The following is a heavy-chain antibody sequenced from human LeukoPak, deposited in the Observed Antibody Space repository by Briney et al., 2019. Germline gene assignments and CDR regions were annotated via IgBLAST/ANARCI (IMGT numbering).Heavy chain of an antibody. CDR3: ARDQLPDIVVVPAATAS. CDR1: GYTFTSYG. V-gene: IGHV1-18*01. CDR2: ISAYNGNT. J-gene: IGHJ5*02. D-gene: IGHD2-2*01. Sequence: VASVKVSCKASGYTFTSYGIGWVRQAPGQGLEWMGWISAYNGNTNYAQKLQGRVTMTTDTSTSTAYMELRSLRSDDTAVYYCARDQLPDIVVVPAATASWGQGTLVTVSS.